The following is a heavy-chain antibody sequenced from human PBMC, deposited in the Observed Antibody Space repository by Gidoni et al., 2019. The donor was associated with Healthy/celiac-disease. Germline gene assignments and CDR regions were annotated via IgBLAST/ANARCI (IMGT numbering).Heavy chain of an antibody. Sequence: EVQLVESGGGLVQPGGSLRLYCASSGFTFSRYEMNWVRQAPGKVLEWVSYISSSGSTIYYADSVKGRFTISRDNAKNSLYLQMNSLRAEDTAVYYCARDSGITQYWGQGTLVTVSS. D-gene: IGHD3-10*01. J-gene: IGHJ4*02. CDR3: ARDSGITQY. V-gene: IGHV3-48*03. CDR1: GFTFSRYE. CDR2: ISSSGSTI.